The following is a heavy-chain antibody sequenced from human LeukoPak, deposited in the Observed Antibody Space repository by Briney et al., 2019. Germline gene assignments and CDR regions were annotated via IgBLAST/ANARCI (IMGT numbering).Heavy chain of an antibody. CDR3: ARDLGGIAAAGSLDY. V-gene: IGHV1-18*01. CDR2: ISAYNGNT. CDR1: GYTFTSYG. D-gene: IGHD6-13*01. Sequence: GASVKVSFKASGYTFTSYGISWVRQAPGQGLEWMGWISAYNGNTNYAQKLQGRVTMTTDTSTSTAYMELRSLRSDDTAVYYCARDLGGIAAAGSLDYWGQGTLVTVSS. J-gene: IGHJ4*02.